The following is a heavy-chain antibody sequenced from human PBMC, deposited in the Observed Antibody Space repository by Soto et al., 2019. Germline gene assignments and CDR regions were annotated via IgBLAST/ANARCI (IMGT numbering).Heavy chain of an antibody. D-gene: IGHD3-3*01. CDR2: ISSSSSYI. CDR1: GFTFSSYS. Sequence: PGGSLRLSCAASGFTFSSYSMNWVRQAPGKGLEWVSSISSSSSYIYYADSVKGRFTISRDNAKNSLYLQMNSLRAEDTAVYYCARSLEYYDFWSGSLDAFDIWGQGTMVTVSS. CDR3: ARSLEYYDFWSGSLDAFDI. V-gene: IGHV3-21*01. J-gene: IGHJ3*02.